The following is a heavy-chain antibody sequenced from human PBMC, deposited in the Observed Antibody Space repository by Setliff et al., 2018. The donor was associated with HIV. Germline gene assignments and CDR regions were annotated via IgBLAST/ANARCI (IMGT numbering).Heavy chain of an antibody. CDR2: MYSSGST. V-gene: IGHV4-61*02. Sequence: SETLSLTCTVSGGSISSSSYYWSWIRQPAGKGLEWIGRMYSSGSTNYNPSLTSRVTISVDTSKNKFSLKMRSVTAADTAVYYCARVPPEYSSSSQAFDIWGQGTKVTVSS. CDR3: ARVPPEYSSSSQAFDI. D-gene: IGHD6-6*01. CDR1: GGSISSSSYY. J-gene: IGHJ3*02.